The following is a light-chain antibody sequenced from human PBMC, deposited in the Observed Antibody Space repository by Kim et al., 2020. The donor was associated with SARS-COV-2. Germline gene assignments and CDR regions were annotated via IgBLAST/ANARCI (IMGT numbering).Light chain of an antibody. CDR1: QSVSSY. CDR3: QQRSNWPPSLT. J-gene: IGKJ4*01. CDR2: DAS. Sequence: EIVLTQSPATLSLSPGERATLSCRASQSVSSYLAWYQQKPGQAPRLLIYDASNRATGIPARFSGSVSGTDFTLTISSLEPEDFAVYYCQQRSNWPPSLTFGGGTKVDIK. V-gene: IGKV3-11*01.